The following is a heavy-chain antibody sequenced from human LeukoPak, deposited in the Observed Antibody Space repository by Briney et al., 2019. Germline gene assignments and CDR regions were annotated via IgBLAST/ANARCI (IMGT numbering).Heavy chain of an antibody. V-gene: IGHV3-7*01. D-gene: IGHD1-7*01. CDR1: GGSFSGYY. CDR2: IKQDGSEE. Sequence: ETLSLTCAVYGGSFSGYYWSWIRQAPGKGLEWVANIKQDGSEEYYVDSVKGRFTISRDDAKISLYLQMNSLRAEDTAVYYCARRGASGTYYFDYWGQGTLVTVSS. CDR3: ARRGASGTYYFDY. J-gene: IGHJ4*02.